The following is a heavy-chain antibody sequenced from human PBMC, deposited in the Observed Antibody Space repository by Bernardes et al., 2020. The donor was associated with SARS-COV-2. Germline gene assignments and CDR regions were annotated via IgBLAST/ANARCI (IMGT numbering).Heavy chain of an antibody. Sequence: GGSLRLSCAASGFTFRNYGMHWVRQAPGKGLVWVSRIHSDGSSTIYADSVKGRFTISRDNAENMLFLQMKSLSAEDTAVYYCVRDLNSSDDYWGQGTLVTVSS. D-gene: IGHD3-22*01. V-gene: IGHV3-74*01. CDR1: GFTFRNYG. J-gene: IGHJ4*02. CDR2: IHSDGSST. CDR3: VRDLNSSDDY.